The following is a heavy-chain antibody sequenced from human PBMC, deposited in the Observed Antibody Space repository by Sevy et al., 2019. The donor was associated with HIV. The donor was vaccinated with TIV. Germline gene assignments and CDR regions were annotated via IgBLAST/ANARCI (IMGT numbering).Heavy chain of an antibody. CDR1: GYTFTSYG. CDR3: ARVPSAQYSSSWYYFDY. Sequence: ASVKVSCKASGYTFTSYGITWVRQAPGQGLEWMGWISSYNDNTNYAQNLQGRVTMTKDTSTSTAYMQLRSLRSDDTAVYYCARVPSAQYSSSWYYFDYWGQGTLVTVSS. CDR2: ISSYNDNT. J-gene: IGHJ4*02. D-gene: IGHD6-13*01. V-gene: IGHV1-18*01.